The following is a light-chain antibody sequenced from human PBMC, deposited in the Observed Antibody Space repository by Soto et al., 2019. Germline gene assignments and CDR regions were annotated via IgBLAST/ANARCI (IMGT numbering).Light chain of an antibody. Sequence: DIVMTQSPLSLLVTPGEPASISCRSSQSLLHNNGYNYLDWYLQKPGQSPQLLIYLGSNRASGVPDRFSGSGSGTDFTLKISRVEAEDAGVYYCMQALQTPLTFGGGTKVEIK. J-gene: IGKJ4*01. CDR3: MQALQTPLT. V-gene: IGKV2-28*01. CDR1: QSLLHNNGYNY. CDR2: LGS.